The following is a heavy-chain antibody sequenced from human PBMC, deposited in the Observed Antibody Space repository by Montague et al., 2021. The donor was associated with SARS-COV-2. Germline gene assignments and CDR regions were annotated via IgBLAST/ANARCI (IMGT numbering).Heavy chain of an antibody. CDR1: GFTFSSYW. CDR2: IKQDGSEK. V-gene: IGHV3-7*05. Sequence: SLRLSCAASGFTFSSYWMSWVRQAPGKGLEWAANIKQDGSEKYYVDSVKGRFTISRDNAKNSLYLQMNSLRAEDTAVYYCAREPGPYYDILTGLTVGYMDVWGKGTTVTVSS. D-gene: IGHD3-9*01. J-gene: IGHJ6*03. CDR3: AREPGPYYDILTGLTVGYMDV.